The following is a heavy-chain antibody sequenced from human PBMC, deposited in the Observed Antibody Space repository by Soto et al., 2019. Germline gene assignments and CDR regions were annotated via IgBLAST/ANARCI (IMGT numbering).Heavy chain of an antibody. CDR2: IVVGSGNT. D-gene: IGHD3-10*01. J-gene: IGHJ6*02. CDR1: GFTFTISA. V-gene: IGHV1-58*01. Sequence: GASVKVSCKASGFTFTISAVPWVRQARGQRLEWIGWIVVGSGNTNYAQKFQERVTITRDMSTSTAYMELSSLRSEDTAVYYCASAYGSGSYFLGMDVWGQGTTVTVSS. CDR3: ASAYGSGSYFLGMDV.